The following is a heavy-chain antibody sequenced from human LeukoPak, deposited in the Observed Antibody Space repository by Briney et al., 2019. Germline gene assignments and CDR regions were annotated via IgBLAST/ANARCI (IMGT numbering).Heavy chain of an antibody. CDR3: ARHSAHSSTNDAFDM. CDR1: GGSISSYY. D-gene: IGHD6-13*01. CDR2: IYTSGST. J-gene: IGHJ3*02. Sequence: SETLSLTCTVSGGSISSYYWSWIRQPAGKGLEWIGRIYTSGSTNYNPSLKSRVTMSVDTSKNQFSLKLSSVTAADTAVYYCARHSAHSSTNDAFDMWGQGTLVTVSS. V-gene: IGHV4-4*07.